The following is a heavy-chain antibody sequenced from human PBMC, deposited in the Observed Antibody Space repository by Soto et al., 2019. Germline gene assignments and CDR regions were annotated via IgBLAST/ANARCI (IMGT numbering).Heavy chain of an antibody. J-gene: IGHJ4*02. D-gene: IGHD5-12*01. CDR2: IIPIFGTA. CDR1: GGTFSSYT. Sequence: QVQLVQSGAEVKKPGSSVKVSCKAYGGTFSSYTISWVRQAPGQGLEWMGGIIPIFGTANYSQKFQGRVTITAAESTCTAYMELSSLRSQDTAVCYRGAGGMATMRGDYWGQGHLVTVSS. CDR3: GAGGMATMRGDY. V-gene: IGHV1-69*12.